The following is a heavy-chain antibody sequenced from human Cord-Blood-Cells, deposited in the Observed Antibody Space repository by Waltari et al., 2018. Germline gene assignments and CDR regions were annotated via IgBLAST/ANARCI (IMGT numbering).Heavy chain of an antibody. CDR2: ISPIFGTA. CDR1: GGTFSSYA. V-gene: IGHV1-69*01. D-gene: IGHD7-27*01. CDR3: ARGLTGDAFDI. J-gene: IGHJ3*02. Sequence: QVQLVQSGAEVKKPGSSVKFSCKASGGTFSSYATRWVRQAPGQGLEWMGWISPIFGTANYAQKFQGRVTITADESTSTAYMELSSLRSEDTAVYYCARGLTGDAFDIWGQGTMVTVSS.